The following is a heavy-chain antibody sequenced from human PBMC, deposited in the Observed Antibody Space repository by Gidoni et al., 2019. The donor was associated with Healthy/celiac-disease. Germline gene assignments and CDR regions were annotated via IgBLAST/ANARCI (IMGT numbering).Heavy chain of an antibody. CDR3: AKDARRIWDSSGYYETPSFDY. D-gene: IGHD3-22*01. Sequence: EVQLVDSGGVVVQPGGSLRLSCAASGFTFADYTMHWARQAPGKGLEWVSLISWDGGSTYYADSVKGRFTISRDNSKNSLYLQMNSLRTEDTALYYCAKDARRIWDSSGYYETPSFDYWGQGTLVTVSS. V-gene: IGHV3-43*01. J-gene: IGHJ4*02. CDR1: GFTFADYT. CDR2: ISWDGGST.